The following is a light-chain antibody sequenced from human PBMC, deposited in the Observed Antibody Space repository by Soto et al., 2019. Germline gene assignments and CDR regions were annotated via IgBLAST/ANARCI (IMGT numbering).Light chain of an antibody. J-gene: IGKJ4*01. V-gene: IGKV3-20*01. CDR2: GAS. Sequence: ETVLTQSPGTLSLSPGERATLSCRVSQSVSSSYLAWYQQTPGQAPRLLIYGASSRATGIPDRFTGSGSGTDFTLTISRLEPEDFAVYYCQQYGSSPLTFGGGTKVDI. CDR1: QSVSSSY. CDR3: QQYGSSPLT.